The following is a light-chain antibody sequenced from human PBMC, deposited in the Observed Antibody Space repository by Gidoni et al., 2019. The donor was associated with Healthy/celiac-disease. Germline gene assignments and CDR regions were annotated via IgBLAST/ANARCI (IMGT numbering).Light chain of an antibody. J-gene: IGKJ4*01. CDR2: DAS. CDR3: QQRSNWPLT. V-gene: IGKV3-11*01. CDR1: QSVSSY. Sequence: EIVLTQSPATLSLSPWEGATLSCRASQSVSSYLVWYQQKPGQAPRLLIYDASNRATGIPARFSGSGSGTDFTLTISSLEPEDFAVYYCQQRSNWPLTFGGGTKVEIK.